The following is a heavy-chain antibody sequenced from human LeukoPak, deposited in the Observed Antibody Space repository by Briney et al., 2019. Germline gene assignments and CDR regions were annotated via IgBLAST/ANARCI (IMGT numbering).Heavy chain of an antibody. CDR2: IIPIFGTA. CDR3: AGIAARELAY. V-gene: IGHV1-69*13. D-gene: IGHD6-6*01. CDR1: GCTFSSYA. Sequence: GASLKVSCKASGCTFSSYAISWVRQAPGQGLEWMGGIIPIFGTANYAQKFQGRVTITADESTSTAYMELSSLRSEDTAVYYCAGIAARELAYWGQGTLVTVSS. J-gene: IGHJ4*02.